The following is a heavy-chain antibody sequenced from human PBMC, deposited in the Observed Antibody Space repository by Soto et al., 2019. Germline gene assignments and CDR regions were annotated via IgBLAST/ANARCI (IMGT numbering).Heavy chain of an antibody. D-gene: IGHD5-18*01. CDR1: GGSIRSYY. Sequence: SETLSLTCTVSGGSIRSYYWTWIRQPPGKGLEWLGYIFYSGSTFYNPSLKSRVTISIHTSKSQFSLQLTSVTAADTAVYYCARGAADTAMVDSWGQGTLVTVSS. V-gene: IGHV4-59*01. CDR3: ARGAADTAMVDS. CDR2: IFYSGST. J-gene: IGHJ4*02.